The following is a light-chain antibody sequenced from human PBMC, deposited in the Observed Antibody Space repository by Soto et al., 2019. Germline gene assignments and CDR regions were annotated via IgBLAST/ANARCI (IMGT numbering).Light chain of an antibody. Sequence: QSVLTQPPSASGTPGQRVTISCSGSSSNIARNSVNWYQQLPGTAPKLLIYDKTQRPSGVPDRFSGSKSGTSASLAISVLQSEDEADYYCAAWDDSLNGVVFGGGTKLTVL. CDR1: SSNIARNS. CDR2: DKT. V-gene: IGLV1-44*01. CDR3: AAWDDSLNGVV. J-gene: IGLJ2*01.